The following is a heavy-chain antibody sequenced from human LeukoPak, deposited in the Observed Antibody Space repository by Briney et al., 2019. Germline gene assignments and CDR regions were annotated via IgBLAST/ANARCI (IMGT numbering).Heavy chain of an antibody. CDR1: EDNSNSYA. D-gene: IGHD4-11*01. Sequence: GRSLMLSCAATEDNSNSYAMSCVRNAPDKGLEWVSTISGSGGSTYYADSVKGRFTISRDNSKSTLSLQMNSLRAEDTAIYYCAKETTTTDWGQGTLVTVSS. CDR2: ISGSGGST. J-gene: IGHJ4*02. CDR3: AKETTTTD. V-gene: IGHV3-23*01.